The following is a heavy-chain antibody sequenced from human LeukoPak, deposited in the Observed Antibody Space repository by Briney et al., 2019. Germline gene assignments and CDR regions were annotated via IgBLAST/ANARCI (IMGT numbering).Heavy chain of an antibody. V-gene: IGHV1-69*13. D-gene: IGHD3-22*01. CDR2: IIPIFGTA. J-gene: IGHJ4*02. CDR1: GGTFSSYA. CDR3: AREEPRDGSGYY. Sequence: ASVRVSCKASGGTFSSYAISWVRQAPGQGLEWMGGIIPIFGTANYAQKFQGRVTITADESTSTAYMELSSLRSEDTAVYYCAREEPRDGSGYYWGQGTLVTVSS.